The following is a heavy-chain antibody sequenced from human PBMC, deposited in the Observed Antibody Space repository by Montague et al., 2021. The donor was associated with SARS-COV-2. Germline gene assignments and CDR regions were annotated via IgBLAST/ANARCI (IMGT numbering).Heavy chain of an antibody. CDR3: ARAPYYGPGKPYQFDY. J-gene: IGHJ4*02. Sequence: ETLSLTCTVSGYSINSNYYWGWIRQPPGKGLEWIGCSYHSGTTXYHPPLKSRVTISLDTSNNHFSLKVTSVTAADTAVYYCARAPYYGPGKPYQFDYWGRGTLVTVSS. CDR1: GYSINSNYY. D-gene: IGHD3-10*01. V-gene: IGHV4-38-2*02. CDR2: SYHSGTT.